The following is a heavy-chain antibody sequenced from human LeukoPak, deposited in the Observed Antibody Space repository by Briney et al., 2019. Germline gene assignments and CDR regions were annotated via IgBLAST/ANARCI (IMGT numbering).Heavy chain of an antibody. CDR1: GFTFSSYA. Sequence: GRSLRLSCAASGFTFSSYATHWVRQALGKGLEWVAVISNDGSNSYYADSVKGRLTISRDNSQNTLYLQMNSLRAEDTAVYYCARDLGYSGIAANYWGQGTLVTVSS. V-gene: IGHV3-30-3*01. J-gene: IGHJ4*02. CDR3: ARDLGYSGIAANY. CDR2: ISNDGSNS. D-gene: IGHD6-25*01.